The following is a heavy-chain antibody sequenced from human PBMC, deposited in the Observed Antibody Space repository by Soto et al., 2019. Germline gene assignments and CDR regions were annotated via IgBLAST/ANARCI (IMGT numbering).Heavy chain of an antibody. CDR1: GYSFSRYW. Sequence: GESLKISCKGSGYSFSRYWIAWVRQTPGKGLEWMGLIYPGDSDTRYSPSFQGQVTISADTSITTAYLQWSSLEASDTAIYYCARDTFSGDSSGPHYWGQGTLVTVSS. J-gene: IGHJ4*02. CDR2: IYPGDSDT. V-gene: IGHV5-51*01. CDR3: ARDTFSGDSSGPHY. D-gene: IGHD3-22*01.